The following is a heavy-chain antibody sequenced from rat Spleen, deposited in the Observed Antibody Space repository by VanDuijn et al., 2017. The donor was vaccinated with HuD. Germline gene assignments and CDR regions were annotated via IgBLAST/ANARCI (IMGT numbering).Heavy chain of an antibody. CDR1: GFSLTSNG. CDR2: ISSGGST. J-gene: IGHJ1*01. Sequence: QVQLKESGPGLVQPSQTLSLTCTVSGFSLTSNGVSWVRQPPGKGLEWIAAISSGGSTYYNSALKSRLSISRDTSKSQVFLKMNSLQTEDTAIYFCTRDVYYGLLLDWYFDFWGPGTMVTVSS. D-gene: IGHD1-6*01. CDR3: TRDVYYGLLLDWYFDF. V-gene: IGHV2S12*01.